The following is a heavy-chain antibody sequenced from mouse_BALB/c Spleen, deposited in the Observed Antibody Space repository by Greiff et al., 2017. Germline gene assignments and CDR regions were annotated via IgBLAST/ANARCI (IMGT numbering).Heavy chain of an antibody. Sequence: DVKLVESGGDLVKPGGSLKLSCAASGFTFSSYGMSWVRQTPDKRLEWVATISSGGSYTYYPDSVKGRFTISRDNAKNTLYLQMSSLKSEDTAMYYCARQDSGYDAMDYWGQGTSVTVSS. D-gene: IGHD3-1*01. CDR3: ARQDSGYDAMDY. J-gene: IGHJ4*01. CDR1: GFTFSSYG. CDR2: ISSGGSYT. V-gene: IGHV5-6*02.